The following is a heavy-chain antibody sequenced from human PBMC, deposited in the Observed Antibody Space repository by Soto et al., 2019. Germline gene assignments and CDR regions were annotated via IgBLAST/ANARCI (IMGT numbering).Heavy chain of an antibody. CDR2: INHSGST. CDR3: ARTYYYGSGSYGWFDP. CDR1: GGAFIAYY. V-gene: IGHV4-34*01. D-gene: IGHD3-10*01. J-gene: IGHJ5*02. Sequence: SETLSLTFPVYGGAFIAYYWSWIRQPPGMGLAGIGEINHSGSTNYNPSLKSRVTRSVDTSKNQFSLKLSSVTAADTAVYYCARTYYYGSGSYGWFDPWGQGTLVTVSS.